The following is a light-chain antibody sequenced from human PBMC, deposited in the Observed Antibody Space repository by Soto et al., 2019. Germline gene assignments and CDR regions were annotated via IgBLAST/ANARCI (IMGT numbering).Light chain of an antibody. CDR3: QQYKSGPIT. CDR1: QSVTDK. V-gene: IGKV3-15*01. CDR2: AAS. J-gene: IGKJ5*01. Sequence: EIEMTQSPVTLSVSPGERATLSCRASQSVTDKLAWYQQKPGQSPRLLIFAASTRATGIPATFSGSGSGTEFTLTINSLQSEYFAVYYCQQYKSGPITFGQGTRLEIK.